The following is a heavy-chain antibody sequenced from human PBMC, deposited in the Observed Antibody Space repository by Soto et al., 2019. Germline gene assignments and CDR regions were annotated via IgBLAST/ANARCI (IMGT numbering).Heavy chain of an antibody. CDR1: GGSFSGYY. J-gene: IGHJ6*02. CDR3: ARDRGSGYCTNGVCYAHYYYYYGMDV. V-gene: IGHV4-34*01. CDR2: INHSGST. Sequence: SETLSLTCAVYGGSFSGYYWSWIRQPPGKGLEWIGEINHSGSTNYNPSLKSRVTISVDTSKNQFSLKLSSVTAADTAVYYCARDRGSGYCTNGVCYAHYYYYYGMDVWGQGTTVTVSS. D-gene: IGHD2-8*01.